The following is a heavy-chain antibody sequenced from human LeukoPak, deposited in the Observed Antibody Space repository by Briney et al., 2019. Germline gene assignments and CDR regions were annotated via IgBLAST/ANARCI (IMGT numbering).Heavy chain of an antibody. CDR1: GGSISSYY. Sequence: SETLSLTCTVSGGSISSYYWSWIRQPPGKGLEWIGYIYYSGSTNYNPSLKSRVTISVDTSKNQFSLKLSSVTAADTAVYYCARDYNYYGSPRWFDPWGQGTLVTVSS. V-gene: IGHV4-59*01. D-gene: IGHD3-10*01. CDR3: ARDYNYYGSPRWFDP. CDR2: IYYSGST. J-gene: IGHJ5*02.